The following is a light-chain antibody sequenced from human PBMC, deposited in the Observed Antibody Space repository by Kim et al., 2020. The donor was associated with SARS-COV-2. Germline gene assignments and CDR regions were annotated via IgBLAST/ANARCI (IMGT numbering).Light chain of an antibody. CDR3: QQYYSYPLT. J-gene: IGKJ1*01. CDR2: AAS. V-gene: IGKV1-8*01. CDR1: QGISSY. Sequence: ASTGGRVTITCRASQGISSYLAWYQQKPGKAPKLLIYAASTLQSGVPSRFSGSGSGTDFTLTISCLQSEDFATYYCQQYYSYPLTFGQGTKVDIK.